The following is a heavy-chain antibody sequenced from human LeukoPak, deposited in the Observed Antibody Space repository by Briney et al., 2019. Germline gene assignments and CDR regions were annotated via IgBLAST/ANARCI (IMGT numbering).Heavy chain of an antibody. V-gene: IGHV4-34*01. D-gene: IGHD5-24*01. CDR3: ARRRGLYNYYYYGMDV. J-gene: IGHJ6*02. CDR2: INHSGST. CDR1: GGSFSGYY. Sequence: SETPSLTCAVYGGSFSGYYWSWIRQPPGKGLEWIGEINHSGSTNYNPSLKSRVTISVDTSKNQFSLKLSSVTAADTAVYYCARRRGLYNYYYYGMDVWGQGTTVTVSS.